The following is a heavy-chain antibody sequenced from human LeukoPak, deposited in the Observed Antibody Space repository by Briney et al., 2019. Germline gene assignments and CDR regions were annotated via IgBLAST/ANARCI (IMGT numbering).Heavy chain of an antibody. D-gene: IGHD6-13*01. V-gene: IGHV1-2*02. Sequence: ASVKVSCKASGYTFTGYYMHWVRQAPGQGLERMGWINPNSGGTNYAQKFQGRVTMTRDTSISTAYMELSRLRSDDTAVYYCARGSSSWHGNWFDPWGQGTLVTVSS. J-gene: IGHJ5*02. CDR2: INPNSGGT. CDR3: ARGSSSWHGNWFDP. CDR1: GYTFTGYY.